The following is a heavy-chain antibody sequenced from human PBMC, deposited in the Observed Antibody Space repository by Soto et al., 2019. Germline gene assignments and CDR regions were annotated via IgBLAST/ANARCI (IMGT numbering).Heavy chain of an antibody. D-gene: IGHD4-4*01. Sequence: PSETLSLTCTVSGDSVSSGSYYWSWIRQPPGKGLEWIGYVYYSGSTNYNPSLKSRVTISVDTSKNQFSLKLSSVTAADTAVYYCARDRPSYSNYLKNYYYGMDVWGQGTTVTVSS. CDR3: ARDRPSYSNYLKNYYYGMDV. V-gene: IGHV4-61*01. J-gene: IGHJ6*02. CDR2: VYYSGST. CDR1: GDSVSSGSYY.